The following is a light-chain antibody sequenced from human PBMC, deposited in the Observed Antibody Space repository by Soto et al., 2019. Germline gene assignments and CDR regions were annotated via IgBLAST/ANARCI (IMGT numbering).Light chain of an antibody. CDR2: DVT. Sequence: QSALTQPASVSGSTGESITISCTGTSSDVGGYNYVSWYQQHPGKAPKLMIYDVTNRPSGVSNRFSGSKSGNTASLTISGLQAEDEADYYCNSYTSSTTVVFGGGTKLTV. V-gene: IGLV2-14*01. J-gene: IGLJ2*01. CDR1: SSDVGGYNY. CDR3: NSYTSSTTVV.